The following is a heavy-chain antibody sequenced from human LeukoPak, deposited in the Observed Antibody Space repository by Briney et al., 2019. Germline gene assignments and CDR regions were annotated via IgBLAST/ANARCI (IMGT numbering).Heavy chain of an antibody. CDR1: GYTFTGYY. D-gene: IGHD6-6*01. V-gene: IGHV1-2*02. CDR3: ATDLEYSSSSGWGK. J-gene: IGHJ4*02. Sequence: ASVKVSCKASGYTFTGYYMHWVRQAPGQGLEWMGWINPNSGGTNYAQKFQGRVTMTRDTSISTAYMELSRLRSDDTAVYYCATDLEYSSSSGWGKWGQGTLVTVSS. CDR2: INPNSGGT.